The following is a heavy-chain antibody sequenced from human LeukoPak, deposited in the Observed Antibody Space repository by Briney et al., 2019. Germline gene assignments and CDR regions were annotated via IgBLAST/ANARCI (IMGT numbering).Heavy chain of an antibody. J-gene: IGHJ5*02. D-gene: IGHD2-15*01. CDR3: TRWAYMGFDCGGSSCYKNVWENWFDP. CDR2: IKSKTDGGTT. Sequence: GGSLRLSCAASGFTFSNAWMSWVRQAPGKGLEWVGRIKSKTDGGTTDYAAPVKGRFTISRDDSKSTLYLQMNSLKTEDTAVYYCTRWAYMGFDCGGSSCYKNVWENWFDPWGQGTLVTVSS. V-gene: IGHV3-15*01. CDR1: GFTFSNAW.